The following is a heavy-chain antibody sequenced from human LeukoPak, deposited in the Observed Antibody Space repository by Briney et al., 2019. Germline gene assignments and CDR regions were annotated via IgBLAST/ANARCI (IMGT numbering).Heavy chain of an antibody. Sequence: PGGSLRLSCTASGLTSSTSGFNWVRQAPGKGLEWVASIGPTGSDRYHADSIKGRFTISRDNANNFLYLQMNSLRAEDTAVYYCARDLSGLYYYDSSGPRDLYYYMDVWGKGTTVTVSS. D-gene: IGHD3-22*01. CDR2: IGPTGSDR. J-gene: IGHJ6*03. V-gene: IGHV3-21*06. CDR3: ARDLSGLYYYDSSGPRDLYYYMDV. CDR1: GLTSSTSG.